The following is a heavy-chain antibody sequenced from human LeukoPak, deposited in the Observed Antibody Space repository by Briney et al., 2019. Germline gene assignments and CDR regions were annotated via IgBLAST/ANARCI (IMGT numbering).Heavy chain of an antibody. J-gene: IGHJ6*02. Sequence: SETLSLTCAVYGGSFSGYYWSWIRQPPGKGLEWIGEINHSGSTNYNPSLESRVTISVDTSKNQFSLKLSSVTAADTAVYYCARGRASAGYYISYYYYGMDVWGQGTTVTVSS. V-gene: IGHV4-34*01. CDR1: GGSFSGYY. D-gene: IGHD3-9*01. CDR3: ARGRASAGYYISYYYYGMDV. CDR2: INHSGST.